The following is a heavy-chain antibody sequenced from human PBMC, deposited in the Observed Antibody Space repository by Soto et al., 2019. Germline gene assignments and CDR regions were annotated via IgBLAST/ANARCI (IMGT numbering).Heavy chain of an antibody. V-gene: IGHV3-30*01. J-gene: IGHJ4*02. Sequence: PGGSLRLSCAASGFTFSTYAMHWVRQAPGKGLEWVALISNDGSIKFCADSVKGRFTISRDNSKNTLYLQMNSLRAEDTAVYYCAREDYYDSSGFDYYFDYWGQGTLVTVSS. D-gene: IGHD3-22*01. CDR2: ISNDGSIK. CDR1: GFTFSTYA. CDR3: AREDYYDSSGFDYYFDY.